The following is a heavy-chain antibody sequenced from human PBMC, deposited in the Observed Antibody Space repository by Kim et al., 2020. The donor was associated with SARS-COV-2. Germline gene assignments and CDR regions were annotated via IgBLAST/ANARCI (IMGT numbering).Heavy chain of an antibody. CDR1: GYTFTSYD. V-gene: IGHV1-8*01. CDR2: MNPNSGNT. D-gene: IGHD2-15*01. Sequence: ASVKVSCKASGYTFTSYDINWVRQATGQGLEWMGWMNPNSGNTGYAQKFQGRVTMTRNTSISTAYMELSSLRSEDTAVYYCARGLSYYGYCSGGSCYSPISWGQGTLGTVSS. CDR3: ARGLSYYGYCSGGSCYSPIS. J-gene: IGHJ5*02.